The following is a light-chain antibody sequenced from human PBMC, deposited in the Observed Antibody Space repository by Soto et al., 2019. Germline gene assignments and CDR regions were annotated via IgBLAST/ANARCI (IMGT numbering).Light chain of an antibody. V-gene: IGKV3-20*01. CDR2: DAS. CDR3: QQYGSSLYT. CDR1: QSVSSSY. J-gene: IGKJ2*01. Sequence: EIVLTQSPGTLSLSPGERATLSCRASQSVSSSYLACYQQKPGQAPRLLIYDASSRATGIPDRFSGSGSRTDFTLTISRLEHEDFEAYYCQQYGSSLYTFGQGTKLELK.